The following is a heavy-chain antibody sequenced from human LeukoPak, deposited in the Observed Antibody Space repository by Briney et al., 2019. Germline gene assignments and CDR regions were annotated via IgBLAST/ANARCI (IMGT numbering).Heavy chain of an antibody. CDR2: ISGDGTRT. Sequence: GGSLRLSCAAFGFSFSSYAMTWARQAPVKGLEWVSAISGDGTRTYYADSVKGRFTISSDNSKNTLYLEMSSLRVEDTAIYYCAKWPEGAMDYFDYWGQGTLVTVSS. D-gene: IGHD3-16*01. CDR1: GFSFSSYA. V-gene: IGHV3-23*01. J-gene: IGHJ4*02. CDR3: AKWPEGAMDYFDY.